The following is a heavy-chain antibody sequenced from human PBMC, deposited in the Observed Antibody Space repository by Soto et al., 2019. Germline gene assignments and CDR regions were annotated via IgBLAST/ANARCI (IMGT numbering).Heavy chain of an antibody. Sequence: GESLKISCAASGFTFSSYAMSWVRQAPGKGLGWVSAISINGQGIYYADSVRGRFTISRDNSRNTVFLHMDSLRAEDTAVYYCAKDRAYPRDYFHYWGQGTLVTVSS. V-gene: IGHV3-23*01. CDR3: AKDRAYPRDYFHY. CDR2: ISINGQGI. J-gene: IGHJ4*02. CDR1: GFTFSSYA.